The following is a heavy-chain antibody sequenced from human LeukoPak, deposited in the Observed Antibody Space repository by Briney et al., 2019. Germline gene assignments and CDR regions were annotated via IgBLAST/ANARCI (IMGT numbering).Heavy chain of an antibody. V-gene: IGHV1-8*03. CDR3: ARQRGTIVVVTATSGFDP. CDR1: GYTFTSYD. Sequence: GASVKVSCKASGYTFTSYDINWVRQATGQGLEWMGWMNPNSGNTGYAQKFQGRVIITRNTSINTAYMELSNLRSEDTAVYYCARQRGTIVVVTATSGFDPWGQGTLVTVSS. CDR2: MNPNSGNT. J-gene: IGHJ5*02. D-gene: IGHD2-21*02.